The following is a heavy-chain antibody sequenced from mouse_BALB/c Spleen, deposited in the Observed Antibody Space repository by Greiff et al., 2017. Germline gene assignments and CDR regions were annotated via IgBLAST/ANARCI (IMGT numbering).Heavy chain of an antibody. J-gene: IGHJ3*01. CDR3: ATSYGNHVAWFAY. D-gene: IGHD2-10*01. CDR2: IWAGGST. CDR1: GFSLTSYG. V-gene: IGHV2-9*02. Sequence: QVQLKESGPGLVAPSQSLSITCTVSGFSLTSYGVHWVRQPPGKGLEWLGVIWAGGSTNYNSALMSRLSISKDNSKSQVFLKMNSLQTDDTAMYYCATSYGNHVAWFAYWGQGTLVTVSA.